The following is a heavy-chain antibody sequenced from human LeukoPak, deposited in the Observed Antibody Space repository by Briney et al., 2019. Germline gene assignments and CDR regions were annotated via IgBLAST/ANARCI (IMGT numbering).Heavy chain of an antibody. J-gene: IGHJ3*02. CDR3: ANPGIAAAGSAFDI. D-gene: IGHD6-13*01. Sequence: SETLSLTCTVSGDSISNHYWGWVRQPAGKGLEWIGRIHTSGSTNYNPSLKSRVTLSVDTAKNQFSLKLTSVTAADTAVYYCANPGIAAAGSAFDIWGQGTMVTVSS. CDR1: GDSISNHY. V-gene: IGHV4-4*07. CDR2: IHTSGST.